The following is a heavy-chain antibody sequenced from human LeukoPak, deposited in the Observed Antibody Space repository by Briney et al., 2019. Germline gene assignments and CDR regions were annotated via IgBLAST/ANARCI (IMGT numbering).Heavy chain of an antibody. D-gene: IGHD1-26*01. J-gene: IGHJ4*02. CDR1: GFTFSSYT. CDR2: ISGSSSFI. CDR3: AREVGTTLDY. Sequence: GGSLRLSCAASGFTFSSYTMNWVRQAPGKGLEWVSSISGSSSFIYYADSLKGRFTISRDSAKNSLYLQMNSLRAEDTAVYYCAREVGTTLDYWGQGTLVTVSS. V-gene: IGHV3-21*01.